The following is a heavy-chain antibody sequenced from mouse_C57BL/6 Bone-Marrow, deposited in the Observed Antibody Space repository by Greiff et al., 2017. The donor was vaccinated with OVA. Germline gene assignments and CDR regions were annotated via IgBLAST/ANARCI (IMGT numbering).Heavy chain of an antibody. CDR3: AKKFITTVVATDY. J-gene: IGHJ2*01. D-gene: IGHD1-1*01. Sequence: VQLQQSGPELVKPGASVKISCKASGYAFSSSWMNWVKQRPGKGLEWIGRIYPGDGDTNYNGKFKGKATLTADKSSSTAYMQLSSLTSEDSAVYFCAKKFITTVVATDYWGQGTTLTVSS. CDR1: GYAFSSSW. V-gene: IGHV1-82*01. CDR2: IYPGDGDT.